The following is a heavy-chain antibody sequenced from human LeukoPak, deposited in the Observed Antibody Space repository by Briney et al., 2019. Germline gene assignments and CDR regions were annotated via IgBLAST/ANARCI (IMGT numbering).Heavy chain of an antibody. J-gene: IGHJ4*02. D-gene: IGHD3-9*01. CDR3: AKDSHKAEYYDILTGGDY. Sequence: GGSLRLSCAASGFTFSSYGMHWVRQAPGKGLEWVAFIRYDGSNKYYADSVKGRFTISRDNSKNTLYLQMNSPRAEDTAVYYCAKDSHKAEYYDILTGGDYWGQGTLVTVSS. CDR2: IRYDGSNK. CDR1: GFTFSSYG. V-gene: IGHV3-30*02.